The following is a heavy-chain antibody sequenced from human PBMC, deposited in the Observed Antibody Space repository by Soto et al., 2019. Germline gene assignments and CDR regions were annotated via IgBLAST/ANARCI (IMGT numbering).Heavy chain of an antibody. CDR2: VSYDGDNE. J-gene: IGHJ4*02. Sequence: AGGSLRLSCVASVFTFSNYAMHWVRQAPCKGLEWVAIVSYDGDNEYYADSVRGRFFISRANSRNTVHLQTSSVRHEDTAVYFCVRGDGDYYDGNGYLGRHWGQGTLVTVSS. CDR3: VRGDGDYYDGNGYLGRH. V-gene: IGHV3-30*03. CDR1: VFTFSNYA. D-gene: IGHD3-22*01.